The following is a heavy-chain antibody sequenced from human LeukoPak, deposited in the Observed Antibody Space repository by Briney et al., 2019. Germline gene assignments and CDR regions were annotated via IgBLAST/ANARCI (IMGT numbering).Heavy chain of an antibody. CDR1: GGSISSGDYY. Sequence: SQTLSLTCTVSGGSISSGDYYWSWIRQPPGKGLEWIGYIYYSGSTYYNPSLKSRVTISVDTSKNQFSLKLSSVTAADTAVYYCARGSIHYDFWSGYRFDAFDIWGQGTMVTVSS. D-gene: IGHD3-3*01. CDR3: ARGSIHYDFWSGYRFDAFDI. J-gene: IGHJ3*02. CDR2: IYYSGST. V-gene: IGHV4-30-4*08.